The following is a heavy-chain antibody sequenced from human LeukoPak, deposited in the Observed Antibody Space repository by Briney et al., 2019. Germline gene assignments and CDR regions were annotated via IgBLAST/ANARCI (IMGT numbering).Heavy chain of an antibody. CDR3: AKDLSRYFDWLPDY. CDR2: ISYDGSNK. Sequence: GGSLRLSCAASGFTFSSYGMHWVRQAPGKGLEWVAVISYDGSNKYYADSVKGRFTISRDNSKNTLYLQMNSLRAEDTAVYYCAKDLSRYFDWLPDYWGQGTLVTVSS. D-gene: IGHD3-9*01. CDR1: GFTFSSYG. J-gene: IGHJ4*02. V-gene: IGHV3-30*18.